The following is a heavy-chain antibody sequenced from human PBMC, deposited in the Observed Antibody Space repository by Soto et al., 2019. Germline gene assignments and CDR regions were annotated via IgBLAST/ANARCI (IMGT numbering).Heavy chain of an antibody. CDR3: ARVGFGLVGFYYFNMDV. CDR1: AGSLSDYY. CDR2: IQDSGNT. Sequence: QVQLQESGPGLVKASETLSLTCTVSAGSLSDYYWCWIRQTPGKGLQWIGYIQDSGNTHYNPSLMSGIALSVDTSKNQFSLSLASVTAADTAVYYCARVGFGLVGFYYFNMDVWCKGATGTGPS. J-gene: IGHJ6*04. D-gene: IGHD3-10*01. V-gene: IGHV4-59*12.